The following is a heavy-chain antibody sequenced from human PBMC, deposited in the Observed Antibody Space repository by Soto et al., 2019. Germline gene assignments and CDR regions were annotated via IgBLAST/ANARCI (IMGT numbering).Heavy chain of an antibody. CDR3: ARRARPDFYYMDV. J-gene: IGHJ6*03. D-gene: IGHD6-6*01. CDR2: ISSNGVGT. CDR1: GFTLSGYA. V-gene: IGHV3-64*01. Sequence: EVQLADSGGGLAQPGGSLRLSCAASGFTLSGYAMDWVRQAPGKGLEYVSGISSNGVGTYYANSVQGRFTISRDNSKNTVYLQMGSLRPEDMAVSYCARRARPDFYYMDVWGKGTTVTVSS.